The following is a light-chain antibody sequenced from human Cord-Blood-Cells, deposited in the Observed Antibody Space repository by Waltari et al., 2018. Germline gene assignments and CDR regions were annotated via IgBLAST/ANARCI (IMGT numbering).Light chain of an antibody. CDR2: DAS. CDR3: QQRSNWPWT. Sequence: EIVLTQSPATLSLSPGERATLSCRASQSVSSYLACYQQKPGQAPRLLIYDASNRATGIPARFSGSGSGTDVTLTISSLEPEDFAVYYCQQRSNWPWTFGQGTKVEIK. CDR1: QSVSSY. J-gene: IGKJ1*01. V-gene: IGKV3-11*01.